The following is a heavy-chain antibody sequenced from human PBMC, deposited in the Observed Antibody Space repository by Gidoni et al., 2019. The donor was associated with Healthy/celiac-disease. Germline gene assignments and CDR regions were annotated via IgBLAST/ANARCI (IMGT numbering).Heavy chain of an antibody. D-gene: IGHD2-2*01. V-gene: IGHV4-34*01. CDR1: GGSFSGYY. Sequence: QVQLQQWGAGLLKSSETLSLTCAVYGGSFSGYYWSWIRQPPGKGLEWIGEINHSGSTNYNPSLKSRVTISVDTSKNQFSLKLSSVTAADTAVYYCARALPAAMRRPRDRKNWYFDLWGRGTLVTVSS. CDR3: ARALPAAMRRPRDRKNWYFDL. CDR2: INHSGST. J-gene: IGHJ2*01.